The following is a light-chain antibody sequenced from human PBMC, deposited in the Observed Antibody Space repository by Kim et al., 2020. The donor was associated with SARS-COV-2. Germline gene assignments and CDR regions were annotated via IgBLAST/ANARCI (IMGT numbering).Light chain of an antibody. J-gene: IGLJ2*01. V-gene: IGLV2-14*01. CDR3: TSYTGANTVV. Sequence: GVSTRFSGSKSGNTASLTIPGLQAADEADYYCTSYTGANTVVFGGGTQLTVL.